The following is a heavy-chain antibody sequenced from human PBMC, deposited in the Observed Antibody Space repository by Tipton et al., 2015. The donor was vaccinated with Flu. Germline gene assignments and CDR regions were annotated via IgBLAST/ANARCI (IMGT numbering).Heavy chain of an antibody. CDR1: GGSISSYY. V-gene: IGHV4-59*01. D-gene: IGHD2-15*01. J-gene: IGHJ5*02. Sequence: TLSLTCTVSGGSISSYYWSWIRQPPGKGLEWIGYIYYSGSTNYNPSLKSRVTISVDTSKNQFSLKLSSVTAADTAVYYWARGYCSGGSCPLFDPWGQGTLVTVSS. CDR2: IYYSGST. CDR3: ARGYCSGGSCPLFDP.